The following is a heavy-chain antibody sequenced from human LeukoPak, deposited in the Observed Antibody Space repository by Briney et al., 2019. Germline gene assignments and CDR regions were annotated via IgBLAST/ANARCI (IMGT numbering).Heavy chain of an antibody. D-gene: IGHD3-22*01. V-gene: IGHV3-30*18. Sequence: GGSLRLSCAASGFTFSSYGMHWVRQAPGKGLEWVAVISYDGSNKYYADSVKGRFTISRDNSKNTLYLQMNSLRAEDTAVYYCANLYYDSSGDDYWGQGTLSPSPQ. CDR3: ANLYYDSSGDDY. CDR1: GFTFSSYG. J-gene: IGHJ4*02. CDR2: ISYDGSNK.